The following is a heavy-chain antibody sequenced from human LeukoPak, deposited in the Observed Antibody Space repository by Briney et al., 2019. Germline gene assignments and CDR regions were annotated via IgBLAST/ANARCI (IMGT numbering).Heavy chain of an antibody. CDR1: GYTFTGYY. D-gene: IGHD2/OR15-2a*01. Sequence: GASVMVSCKASGYTFTGYYMHWVRQAPGQGLEWMGRINPNSGGTNYAQKFQGRVTMTRDTSISTAYMELSRLRSDDTAVYYCARVLFVLHWFDPWGQGTLVTVSS. J-gene: IGHJ5*02. V-gene: IGHV1-2*06. CDR2: INPNSGGT. CDR3: ARVLFVLHWFDP.